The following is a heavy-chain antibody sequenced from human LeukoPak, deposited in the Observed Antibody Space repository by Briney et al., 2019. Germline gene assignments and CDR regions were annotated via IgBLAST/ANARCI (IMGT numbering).Heavy chain of an antibody. CDR2: TSDSGVNT. CDR1: GITFSSYA. Sequence: GGSLRLSCAASGITFSSYAMHWVRQAPGKGLDWVSTTSDSGVNTHYADSVKGRFTISRDNSKNTLYLQMNSLRADDTAVYYCAKGVVIAARSVRYFDIWGQGTMVTVSS. J-gene: IGHJ3*02. V-gene: IGHV3-23*01. D-gene: IGHD2-15*01. CDR3: AKGVVIAARSVRYFDI.